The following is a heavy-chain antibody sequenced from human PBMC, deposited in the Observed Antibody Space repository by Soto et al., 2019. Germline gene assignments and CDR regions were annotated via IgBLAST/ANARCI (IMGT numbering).Heavy chain of an antibody. Sequence: SVKVSCKASGGTFSSYAISWVRQAPGQGLEWMGGIIPIFGTANYAQKFQGRVTITADESTSTAYMELSSLRSEDTAVYYCARDRHDSSGYSAYHYYGMDVWGQGTTVTVSS. D-gene: IGHD3-22*01. V-gene: IGHV1-69*13. CDR2: IIPIFGTA. CDR1: GGTFSSYA. CDR3: ARDRHDSSGYSAYHYYGMDV. J-gene: IGHJ6*02.